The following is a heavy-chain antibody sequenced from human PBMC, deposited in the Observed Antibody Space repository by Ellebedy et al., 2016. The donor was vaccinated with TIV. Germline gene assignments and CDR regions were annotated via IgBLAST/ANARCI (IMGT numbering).Heavy chain of an antibody. V-gene: IGHV3-21*01. Sequence: PGGSLRLSCAASGFIFSSYTMNWVRQAPGKGLAWVSSISTSSSYIYYADSVKGRFTISRDNAKNSLYLQMNSLRAEDTAVYYCARKVPAPTTVPPNWYFDLWGRGTLVTVSS. D-gene: IGHD4-17*01. CDR1: GFIFSSYT. CDR3: ARKVPAPTTVPPNWYFDL. J-gene: IGHJ2*01. CDR2: ISTSSSYI.